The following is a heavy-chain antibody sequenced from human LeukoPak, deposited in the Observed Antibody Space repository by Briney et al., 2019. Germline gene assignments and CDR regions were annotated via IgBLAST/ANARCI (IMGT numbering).Heavy chain of an antibody. J-gene: IGHJ4*02. D-gene: IGHD2-21*02. CDR2: ITGDGSST. CDR1: GFTFSNYA. CDR3: AKARIVVVTALDY. V-gene: IGHV3-23*01. Sequence: ASLRLSCAASGFTFSNYAMGWVRQAPGKGLEWVSAITGDGSSTYNADSVKGRFTVSRDNSKNTLYLQMNSLRAEDTATYYCAKARIVVVTALDYWGQGTLVIVSS.